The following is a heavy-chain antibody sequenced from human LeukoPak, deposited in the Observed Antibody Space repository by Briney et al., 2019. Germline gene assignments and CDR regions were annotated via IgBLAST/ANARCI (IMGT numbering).Heavy chain of an antibody. J-gene: IGHJ4*02. Sequence: SETLSLTCTVSGGSISSSSYYWGWIRQPPGKGLEWIGSIYYRGSTYYNPSLKSRVTISVDTSKNQFSLKLSSVTAADTAVYYCARLKATRSYYGSGSYYFDHWGQGTLVTVSS. CDR1: GGSISSSSYY. D-gene: IGHD3-10*01. V-gene: IGHV4-39*01. CDR3: ARLKATRSYYGSGSYYFDH. CDR2: IYYRGST.